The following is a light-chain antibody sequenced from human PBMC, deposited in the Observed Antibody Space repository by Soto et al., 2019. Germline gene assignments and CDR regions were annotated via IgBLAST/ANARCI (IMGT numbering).Light chain of an antibody. CDR2: EVS. CDR3: SSYAGTNNVM. V-gene: IGLV2-8*01. Sequence: QSVLTQPPSASGSPGQSVTISCTGTSSDVGGYNYVSWYQQHQGKAPKLMIYEVSKRPSGVPDRFSGSKSGNTASLTVSGLQAEDEADYYCSSYAGTNNVMFGGGTKLTVL. J-gene: IGLJ3*02. CDR1: SSDVGGYNY.